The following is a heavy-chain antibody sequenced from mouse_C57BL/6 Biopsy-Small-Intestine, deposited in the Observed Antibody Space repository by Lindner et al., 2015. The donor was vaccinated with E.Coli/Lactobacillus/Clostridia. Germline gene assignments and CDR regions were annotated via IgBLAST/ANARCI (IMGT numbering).Heavy chain of an antibody. CDR1: GYAFTNYL. J-gene: IGHJ2*01. D-gene: IGHD2-2*01. V-gene: IGHV1-54*01. Sequence: VQLQESGAELVRPGTSVKVSCKASGYAFTNYLIEWVKQRPGQGLEWTGVINPGSGGTNYNEKFKGKATLTADKSSSTAYMQLSSLTSEDSAVYFCARERNGYDEEYFDYWGQGTTLTVSS. CDR2: INPGSGGT. CDR3: ARERNGYDEEYFDY.